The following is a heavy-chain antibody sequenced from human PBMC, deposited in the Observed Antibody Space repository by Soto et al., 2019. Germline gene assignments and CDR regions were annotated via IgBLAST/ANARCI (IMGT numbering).Heavy chain of an antibody. J-gene: IGHJ4*02. D-gene: IGHD2-8*01. CDR2: VYYRGRS. V-gene: IGHV4-39*01. Sequence: SETLTLTCTVSGGSVSNSNYYWGWIRQSPGKGLEWIGSVYYRGRSYSKSSVKSRVTISVDTSKNQFSLNLNSVTASDTAVYFCVSQRTSVLTQAYFDYWGPGALVTVSS. CDR3: VSQRTSVLTQAYFDY. CDR1: GGSVSNSNYY.